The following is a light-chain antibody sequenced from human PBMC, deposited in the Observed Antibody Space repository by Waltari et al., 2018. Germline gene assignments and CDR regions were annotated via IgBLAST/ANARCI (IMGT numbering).Light chain of an antibody. CDR1: QNISNF. Sequence: DLQMPQSPSSLSASVGDRVTITCPARQNISNFLHWYQQKLGKAPKLLIYDASNLKTGVPSRFSGSGTGTHFSYTISGLQPEDVGTYYCQQYDNLTPTVGGGTKVEIK. CDR3: QQYDNLTPT. J-gene: IGKJ4*01. V-gene: IGKV1-33*01. CDR2: DAS.